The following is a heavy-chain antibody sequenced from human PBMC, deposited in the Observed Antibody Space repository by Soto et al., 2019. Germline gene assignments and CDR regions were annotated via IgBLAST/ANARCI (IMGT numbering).Heavy chain of an antibody. V-gene: IGHV1-2*02. Sequence: ASVKVSCKASGYTFTGYYMHWVRQAPGQGLEWMGWINPNSGGTNYAQKFQGRVTMTRDTSISTAYMELSRLRSDDTAVYYCARESEDLTSNFDYWGQGTLVTVSS. CDR1: GYTFTGYY. J-gene: IGHJ4*02. CDR3: ARESEDLTSNFDY. CDR2: INPNSGGT.